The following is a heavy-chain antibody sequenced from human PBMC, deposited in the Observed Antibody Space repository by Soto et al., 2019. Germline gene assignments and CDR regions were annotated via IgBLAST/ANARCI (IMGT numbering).Heavy chain of an antibody. Sequence: SCPTLVNPTQTLTLTCTFSGFSLTTSGVGVGWIRQPPGKALEWLALIYWDDDKRYSPSLKSRLTITKDTSKNQVVLTMTNMDPVDTATYYCAHRRGDNYDSSEGAFDIWGQGTMVTVSS. V-gene: IGHV2-5*02. J-gene: IGHJ3*02. CDR2: IYWDDDK. D-gene: IGHD3-22*01. CDR3: AHRRGDNYDSSEGAFDI. CDR1: GFSLTTSGVG.